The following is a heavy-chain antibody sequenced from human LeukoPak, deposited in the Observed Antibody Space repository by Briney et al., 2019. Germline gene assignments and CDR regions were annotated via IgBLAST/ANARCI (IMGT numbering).Heavy chain of an antibody. CDR3: ARDHLKADTAMVRFAFDY. CDR1: GFTFSSYA. D-gene: IGHD5-18*01. CDR2: ISYDGSNK. Sequence: GGSLRLSCAASGFTFSSYAMHWVRQAPGKGLEWVAVISYDGSNKYYADSVKGRFTISRDNSKSTLYLQMNSLRAEDTAVYYCARDHLKADTAMVRFAFDYWGQGTLVTVSS. J-gene: IGHJ4*02. V-gene: IGHV3-30*04.